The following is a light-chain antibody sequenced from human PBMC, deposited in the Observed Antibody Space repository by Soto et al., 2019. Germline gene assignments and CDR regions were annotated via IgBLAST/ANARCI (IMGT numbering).Light chain of an antibody. Sequence: QSALTQPASVSASPGQSIIISCTGTSSDVGTYNFVSWYQQHPGKAPKLMIYNVSNRPSGVSDRFSGSKSGNTASLTISGLQAEDKAEYYCSSYTSTNTRVVFGGGTKLTVL. CDR2: NVS. CDR3: SSYTSTNTRVV. V-gene: IGLV2-14*03. CDR1: SSDVGTYNF. J-gene: IGLJ2*01.